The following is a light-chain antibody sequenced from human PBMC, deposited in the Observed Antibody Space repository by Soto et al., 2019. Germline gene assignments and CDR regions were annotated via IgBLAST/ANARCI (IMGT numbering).Light chain of an antibody. CDR3: CSYADGSIYF. Sequence: QSVLTQPASVSASPGQSITISCTGTSRDVGAYDYVSWYLQYPDKAPQLLIYYVDHRPSGVSSRFSGSKSGNTASLTISGLQAEDEGDYYCCSYADGSIYFFGTGTKLTVL. V-gene: IGLV2-14*03. CDR2: YVD. J-gene: IGLJ1*01. CDR1: SRDVGAYDY.